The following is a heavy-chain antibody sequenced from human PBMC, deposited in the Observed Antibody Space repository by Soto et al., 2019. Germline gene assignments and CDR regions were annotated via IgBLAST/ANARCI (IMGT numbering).Heavy chain of an antibody. CDR3: ARVASVATDY. CDR2: ISSSSSYI. CDR1: GFTLSSYN. V-gene: IGHV3-21*01. Sequence: GGSLRLSCAASGFTLSSYNMNWVCQAPGKGLEWVSSISSSSSYIYYADSVKGRFTISRDNAKNSLYLQMNSLRAEDTAVYYCARVASVATDYWGQGTLVTVSS. J-gene: IGHJ4*02. D-gene: IGHD5-12*01.